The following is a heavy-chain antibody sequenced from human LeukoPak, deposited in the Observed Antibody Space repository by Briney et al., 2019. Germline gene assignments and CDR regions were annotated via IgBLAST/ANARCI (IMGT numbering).Heavy chain of an antibody. J-gene: IGHJ6*02. D-gene: IGHD6-13*01. CDR2: ISAYNGNT. CDR3: ARDEYSSSWYAGLYYYGMDV. V-gene: IGHV1-18*01. Sequence: ASVKVSCKASGYTFTSYGISWVRQAPGQGLEWMGWISAYNGNTNYAQKLQGRVTMTIDTSTSTAYMELRSLRFDDTAVYYCARDEYSSSWYAGLYYYGMDVWGQGTTVTVSS. CDR1: GYTFTSYG.